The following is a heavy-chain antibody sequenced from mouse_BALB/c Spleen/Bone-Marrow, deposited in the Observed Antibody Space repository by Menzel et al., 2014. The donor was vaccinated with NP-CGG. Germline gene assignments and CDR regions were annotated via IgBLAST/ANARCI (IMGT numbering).Heavy chain of an antibody. J-gene: IGHJ1*01. Sequence: VQLQQSGGGLVQPGGSLKLSCAASGFDFSRYWMSWVRQAPGKGLEWIGEINPDSSTINYTPSLKDKFIISRDNAKNTLYLQMDKVRTEDTALYYCTSYDGYYYWYCDVWGAGTTVTVSS. CDR1: GFDFSRYW. CDR3: TSYDGYYYWYCDV. D-gene: IGHD2-3*01. V-gene: IGHV4-1*02. CDR2: INPDSSTI.